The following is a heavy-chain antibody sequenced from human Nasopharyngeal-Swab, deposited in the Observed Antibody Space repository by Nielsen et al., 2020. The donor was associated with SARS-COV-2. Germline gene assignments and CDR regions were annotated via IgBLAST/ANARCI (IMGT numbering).Heavy chain of an antibody. Sequence: GESLKISCSASGFTFSSYAMHWVRQAPGKGLEYVSAISSNGGSTYYADSVKGRFTISRDNSKNTLYLQMSSLRAEDTAVYYCARDYYDILTGYYYGMDVWGQGTTVTVSS. J-gene: IGHJ6*02. CDR1: GFTFSSYA. CDR2: ISSNGGST. D-gene: IGHD3-9*01. CDR3: ARDYYDILTGYYYGMDV. V-gene: IGHV3-64D*06.